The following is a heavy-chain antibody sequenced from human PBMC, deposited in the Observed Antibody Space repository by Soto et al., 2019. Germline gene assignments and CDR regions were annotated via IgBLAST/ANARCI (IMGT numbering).Heavy chain of an antibody. CDR2: ISYDGSNK. V-gene: IGHV3-30*18. J-gene: IGHJ4*02. Sequence: QVQLVESGGGVVQPGRSLRLSCAASGFTFSSYGMHWVRQAPGKGLEWVAVISYDGSNKYYADSVKGRFTISRDNSKYPLYLQMNSLRAEDTAVYYCAKPTVTIRTFDYWGQGTLVTVSS. CDR1: GFTFSSYG. D-gene: IGHD4-17*01. CDR3: AKPTVTIRTFDY.